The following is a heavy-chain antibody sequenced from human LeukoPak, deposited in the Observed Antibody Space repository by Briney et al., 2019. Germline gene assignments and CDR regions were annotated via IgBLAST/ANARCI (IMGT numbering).Heavy chain of an antibody. Sequence: PGGSLRLSCAASGFTFSNYWMSWVRQAPGKGLEWVANIKQDGSEKYYVDSVKGRFTISRDNAKRSLCLQMNSLRAEDTAVYYCASVSGDGYGGYASDIWGQGTKVTVSS. CDR2: IKQDGSEK. V-gene: IGHV3-7*01. CDR3: ASVSGDGYGGYASDI. D-gene: IGHD5-24*01. CDR1: GFTFSNYW. J-gene: IGHJ3*02.